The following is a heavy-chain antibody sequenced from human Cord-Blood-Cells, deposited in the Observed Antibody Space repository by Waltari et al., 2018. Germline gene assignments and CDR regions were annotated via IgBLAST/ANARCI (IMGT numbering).Heavy chain of an antibody. V-gene: IGHV3-7*01. CDR1: GFTFSSYW. Sequence: EVQLVESGGGLVQPGGSLRLSCAASGFTFSSYWMSWVRQAPGKGLEWVTNIKQDGSEKYYVGSVNGRFTISRDNAKNSLYLQMNSLRAEDTAVYYCARDRAGGPTDAFDIWGQGTMVTVSS. J-gene: IGHJ3*02. CDR3: ARDRAGGPTDAFDI. D-gene: IGHD2-15*01. CDR2: IKQDGSEK.